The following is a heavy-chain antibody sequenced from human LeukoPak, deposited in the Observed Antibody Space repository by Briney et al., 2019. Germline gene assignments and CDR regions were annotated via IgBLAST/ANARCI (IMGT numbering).Heavy chain of an antibody. CDR3: ARGGAARPDY. CDR1: GFTFSSYS. V-gene: IGHV3-21*06. J-gene: IGHJ4*02. Sequence: GGSLRLSCAASGFTFSSYSMNWVRQAPGKGLEWVSYVSSTSSSINYADSVKCRFTISRDNAQSSLYLQMNSLRGEDTAVYYCARGGAARPDYWGQGTLVTVSS. D-gene: IGHD6-6*01. CDR2: VSSTSSSI.